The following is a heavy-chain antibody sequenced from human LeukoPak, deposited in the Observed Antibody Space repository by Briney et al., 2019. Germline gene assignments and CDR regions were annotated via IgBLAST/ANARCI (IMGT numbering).Heavy chain of an antibody. CDR2: IRQDESEK. V-gene: IGHV3-7*01. Sequence: GGSLRLSCTASGFTFADYWMTWVRQAPGKGLEWVANIRQDESEKYYVDSVKGRFTISRDNTANALYLHMNSLRADDTAVYYCGRERNWGGSESDYWGQGTLVTASS. D-gene: IGHD3-16*01. CDR1: GFTFADYW. J-gene: IGHJ4*02. CDR3: GRERNWGGSESDY.